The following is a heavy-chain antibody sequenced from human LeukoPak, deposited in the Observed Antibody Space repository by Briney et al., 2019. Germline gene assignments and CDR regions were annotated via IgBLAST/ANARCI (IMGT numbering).Heavy chain of an antibody. CDR1: GFTFSSYS. D-gene: IGHD2-2*01. CDR2: IYSGSSYI. V-gene: IGHV3-21*01. Sequence: GGSLRLSCEGSGFTFSSYSMNWVRQAPGKGLEGVASIYSGSSYIYYADSVKGRFTISRDNAKNSLYLQMNSLRAEDTAVYYCARDRQDCSSINCYFDYWGKGTLVTVSS. CDR3: ARDRQDCSSINCYFDY. J-gene: IGHJ4*02.